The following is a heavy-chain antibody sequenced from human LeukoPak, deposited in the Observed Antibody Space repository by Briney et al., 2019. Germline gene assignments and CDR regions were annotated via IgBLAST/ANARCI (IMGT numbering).Heavy chain of an antibody. D-gene: IGHD6-19*01. CDR1: GFTFSNYA. Sequence: PGGSLRLSCAASGFTFSNYATSWVRQAPGKGLEWVSGISGSGGRTYNADSVKGHFTISRDNSKKTLYLQMNSLRAEDTAVYYCAKDVGSNSGWFGFDYWGQGTLVTVSS. V-gene: IGHV3-23*01. J-gene: IGHJ4*02. CDR3: AKDVGSNSGWFGFDY. CDR2: ISGSGGRT.